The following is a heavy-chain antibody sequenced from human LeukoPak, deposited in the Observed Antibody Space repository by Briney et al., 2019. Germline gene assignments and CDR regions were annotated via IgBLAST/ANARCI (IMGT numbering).Heavy chain of an antibody. Sequence: SQPLSLTCTVSGGSISSGGYYWSWIRQPPGKGLEWIGYIYHSGSTYYNPSLKSRVTISVDRSKNQFSLKLSSVTAADTAVYYCARDLGVNSRFDYWGQGTLVTVSS. CDR3: ARDLGVNSRFDY. CDR2: IYHSGST. J-gene: IGHJ4*02. V-gene: IGHV4-30-2*01. CDR1: GGSISSGGYY. D-gene: IGHD2/OR15-2a*01.